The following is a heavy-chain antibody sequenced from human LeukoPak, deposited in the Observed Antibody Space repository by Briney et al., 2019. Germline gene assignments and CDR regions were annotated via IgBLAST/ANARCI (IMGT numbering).Heavy chain of an antibody. CDR1: GFTFSSYS. Sequence: RGSLRLSCAASGFTFSSYSMNWVRQAPGKGLEWVSSISSSSSYIYYADSVKGRFTISRDNAKNSLYLQMNSLRAEDTAVCYCARDAPGEPIVVVPAAMAHWGQGTLVTVSS. CDR3: ARDAPGEPIVVVPAAMAH. J-gene: IGHJ4*02. CDR2: ISSSSSYI. D-gene: IGHD2-2*01. V-gene: IGHV3-21*01.